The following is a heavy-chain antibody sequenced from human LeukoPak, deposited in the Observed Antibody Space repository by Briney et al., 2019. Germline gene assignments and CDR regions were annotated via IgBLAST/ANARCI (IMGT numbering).Heavy chain of an antibody. J-gene: IGHJ4*02. D-gene: IGHD4-17*01. Sequence: GGSLRLSCAASGFTFSSYAMLWVRQATGKGLEWVAVISYDGSNKYYADSVKGRFTISRDNSKNTLYLQMNSLRAEDTAVYYCARTWMTTVTTFDYWGQGTLVTVS. V-gene: IGHV3-30*04. CDR3: ARTWMTTVTTFDY. CDR2: ISYDGSNK. CDR1: GFTFSSYA.